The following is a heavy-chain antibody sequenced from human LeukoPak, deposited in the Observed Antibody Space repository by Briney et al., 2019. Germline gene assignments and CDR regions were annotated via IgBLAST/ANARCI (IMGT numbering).Heavy chain of an antibody. CDR3: ARAQYSSGWYPYYFDY. Sequence: GASVKVSCKASGYTFTGYYMHWVRQAPGQGLEWMGWINPNSGGTNYAQNFQGRVTMTRDTSIHTASMELSRLTSDDTAVYYCARAQYSSGWYPYYFDYWGQGTLVTVSS. V-gene: IGHV1-2*02. J-gene: IGHJ4*02. D-gene: IGHD6-19*01. CDR2: INPNSGGT. CDR1: GYTFTGYY.